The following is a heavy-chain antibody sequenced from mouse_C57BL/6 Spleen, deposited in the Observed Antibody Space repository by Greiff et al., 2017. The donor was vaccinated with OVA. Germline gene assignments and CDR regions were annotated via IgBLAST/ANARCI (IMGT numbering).Heavy chain of an antibody. CDR3: ARLATVVAHYYAMDY. CDR1: GYTFTDYY. J-gene: IGHJ4*01. D-gene: IGHD1-1*01. V-gene: IGHV1-26*01. Sequence: EVQLQQSGPELVKPGASVKISCKASGYTFTDYYMNWVKQSHGKSLEWIGDINPNNGGTSYNQKFKGKATLTVDKSSSTAYMELRSLTSEDSAVYYCARLATVVAHYYAMDYWGQGTSVTVSS. CDR2: INPNNGGT.